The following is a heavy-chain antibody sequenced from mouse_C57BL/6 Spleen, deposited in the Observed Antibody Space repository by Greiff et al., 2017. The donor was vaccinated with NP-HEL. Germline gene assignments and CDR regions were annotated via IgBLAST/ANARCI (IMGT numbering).Heavy chain of an antibody. V-gene: IGHV1-82*01. CDR3: ARIIWDYSDY. J-gene: IGHJ2*01. CDR2: IYPGDGDT. D-gene: IGHD4-1*01. Sequence: QVQLQQSGPELVKPGASVKISCKASGYAFSSSWMNWVKQRPGKGLEWIGRIYPGDGDTNYNGKFKGKATLTADKSSSTAYMQLSSLTSEDSAVYFCARIIWDYSDYWGQGTTLTDSS. CDR1: GYAFSSSW.